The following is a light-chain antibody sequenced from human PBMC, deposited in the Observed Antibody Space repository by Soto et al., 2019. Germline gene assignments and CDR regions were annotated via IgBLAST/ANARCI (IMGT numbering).Light chain of an antibody. V-gene: IGLV1-44*01. J-gene: IGLJ1*01. CDR1: SSNFGSAT. Sequence: QSVLTQPPSASGTPGQRVTFSCSGRSSNFGSATVNWYQQVPGTAPKLLIFNNYQRPSGVPDRFSGSKSGTSASLAISGLQSEDEADYYCAAWDDSFSGLYVFGTGTKLTVL. CDR3: AAWDDSFSGLYV. CDR2: NNY.